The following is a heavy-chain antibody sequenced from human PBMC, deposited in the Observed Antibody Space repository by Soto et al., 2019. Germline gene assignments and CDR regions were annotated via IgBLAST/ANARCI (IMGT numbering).Heavy chain of an antibody. CDR3: ARDSSGWYYLDYYYYYMDV. V-gene: IGHV1-69*08. Sequence: QVQLVKSGAEVKKPGSSVKVSCKASGGTFSSYTISWVRQAPGQGLEWMGRIIPILGIANYAQKFQGRVTITADKSTSTAYMELSSLRSEDTAVYYCARDSSGWYYLDYYYYYMDVWGKGTTVTVSS. D-gene: IGHD6-19*01. J-gene: IGHJ6*03. CDR2: IIPILGIA. CDR1: GGTFSSYT.